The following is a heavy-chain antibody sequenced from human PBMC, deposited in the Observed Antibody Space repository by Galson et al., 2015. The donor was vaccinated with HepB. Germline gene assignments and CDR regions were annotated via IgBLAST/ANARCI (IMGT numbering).Heavy chain of an antibody. J-gene: IGHJ4*02. CDR3: ARDGGVVVIPPAY. D-gene: IGHD2-15*01. CDR2: ISSSGAYI. V-gene: IGHV3-21*01. Sequence: SLRLSCAASGVTFSNYGFHWVRQAPGKGLECISSISSSGAYIYYADSVKGRFTISRDNTKNSLYLQMNSLRPEDTAVYYCARDGGVVVIPPAYWGQGTLVTVSS. CDR1: GVTFSNYG.